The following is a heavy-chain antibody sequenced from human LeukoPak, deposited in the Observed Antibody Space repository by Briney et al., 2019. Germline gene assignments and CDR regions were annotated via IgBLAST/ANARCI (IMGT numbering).Heavy chain of an antibody. CDR1: GGSFSGYY. D-gene: IGHD2-2*01. J-gene: IGHJ4*02. V-gene: IGHV4-34*01. Sequence: PSETLSLTCAVYGGSFSGYYWSWIRQPPGKGLEWIGEINHSGSTNYNPSLKSRVTISVDRSKNQFSLKLSSVTAADTAVYYCARTPAATYFDYWGQGTLVTVSS. CDR2: INHSGST. CDR3: ARTPAATYFDY.